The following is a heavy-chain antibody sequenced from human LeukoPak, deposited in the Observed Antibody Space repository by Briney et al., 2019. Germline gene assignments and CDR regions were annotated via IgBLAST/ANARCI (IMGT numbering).Heavy chain of an antibody. V-gene: IGHV3-7*03. J-gene: IGHJ4*02. CDR3: AKDRGYNWNYSWGY. D-gene: IGHD1-7*01. CDR2: IKEDGSEI. Sequence: GDSLRLSCEASGFTFDTYWMSWVRQAPGKGLEWVANIKEDGSEIYYVDSVRGRFIISRDNARSSLFLQMNSLRAEDTAVYYCAKDRGYNWNYSWGYWGQGTLVTVSS. CDR1: GFTFDTYW.